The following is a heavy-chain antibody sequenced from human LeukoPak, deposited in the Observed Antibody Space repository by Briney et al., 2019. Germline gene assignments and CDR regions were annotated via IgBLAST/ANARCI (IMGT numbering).Heavy chain of an antibody. CDR1: GGSISGSNW. CDR3: ARATGFLEWLLDGEANAFDI. Sequence: PSETLSLTCAVSGGSISGSNWWTWVRQPPGKGLEWIAEIYHSGSTNYNPSLKSRVTISVDTSKNQFSLKLSSVTAADTAVYYCARATGFLEWLLDGEANAFDIWGQGTMVTVSS. D-gene: IGHD3-3*01. V-gene: IGHV4-4*02. J-gene: IGHJ3*02. CDR2: IYHSGST.